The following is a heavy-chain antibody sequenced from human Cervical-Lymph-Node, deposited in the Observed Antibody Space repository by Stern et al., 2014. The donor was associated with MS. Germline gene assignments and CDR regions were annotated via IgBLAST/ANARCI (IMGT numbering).Heavy chain of an antibody. V-gene: IGHV1-69*01. J-gene: IGHJ5*01. CDR1: GGYFSSFA. CDR3: ARGTVTNCFDS. Sequence: VQLVESGAEVRKPGSSVKVTCKTSGGYFSSFAITWGRQAPGQGLEWMGGLIPVFGTPNYAQKFQDRVTITADASTRTAYMDLSSLRSEDTAVYYCARGTVTNCFDSWGQGTLVTVSS. D-gene: IGHD4-17*01. CDR2: LIPVFGTP.